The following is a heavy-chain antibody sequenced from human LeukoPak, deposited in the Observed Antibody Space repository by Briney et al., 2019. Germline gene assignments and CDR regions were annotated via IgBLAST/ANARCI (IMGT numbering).Heavy chain of an antibody. CDR1: GFTFSSYS. J-gene: IGHJ3*02. CDR2: ISGSGGST. V-gene: IGHV3-23*01. Sequence: HPGGSLRLSCAASGFTFSSYSMSWVRQAPGKGLEWVSAISGSGGSTYYADSVKGRFTISRDNSKNTLYLQMNSLRAEDTAVYYCAKDQFGVVNPPPHAFDIWGQGTMVTVSS. D-gene: IGHD3-3*01. CDR3: AKDQFGVVNPPPHAFDI.